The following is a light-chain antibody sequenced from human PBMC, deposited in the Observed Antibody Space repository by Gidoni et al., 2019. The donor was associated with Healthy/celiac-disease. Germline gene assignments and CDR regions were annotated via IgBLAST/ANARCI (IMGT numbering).Light chain of an antibody. CDR3: NSRDSSGNDVV. V-gene: IGLV3-19*01. J-gene: IGLJ2*01. CDR1: SLRSYY. Sequence: SSELTQDPAVSVALGQTVRITCKGDSLRSYYASWYQQKPGQAPVLFIYGKNNRPSGIPDRFSGSSSGNTASLTITGAQAEDEADYYCNSRDSSGNDVVFGGGTKLTVL. CDR2: GKN.